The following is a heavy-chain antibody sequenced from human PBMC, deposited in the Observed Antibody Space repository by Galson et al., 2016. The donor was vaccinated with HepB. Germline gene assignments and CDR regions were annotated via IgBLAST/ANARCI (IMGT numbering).Heavy chain of an antibody. Sequence: SLRLSCAASGFTFSSYSMHWVRQAPGKGLEYISTISNDGRSRYFVDSVRGRFTISRDNSKNTVYLQMSSLRPEDSATYYCPKSGYCGITDCFHAFDIWGQGTMVTVSS. CDR2: ISNDGRSR. J-gene: IGHJ3*02. V-gene: IGHV3-64D*08. CDR1: GFTFSSYS. D-gene: IGHD2-2*01. CDR3: PKSGYCGITDCFHAFDI.